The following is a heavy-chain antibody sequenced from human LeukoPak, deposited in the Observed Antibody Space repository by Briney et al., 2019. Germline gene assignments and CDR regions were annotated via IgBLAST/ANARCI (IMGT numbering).Heavy chain of an antibody. CDR1: GGSFSGYY. J-gene: IGHJ4*02. CDR3: ARDQQLAEPRSFDY. CDR2: INHSGST. D-gene: IGHD6-13*01. V-gene: IGHV4-34*01. Sequence: SETLSLTCAVYGGSFSGYYWSWIRQPPGKGLEWIGEINHSGSTNYNPSLKSQVTISVDTSKNQFSLKLSSVTAADTAVYYCARDQQLAEPRSFDYWGQGTLVTVSS.